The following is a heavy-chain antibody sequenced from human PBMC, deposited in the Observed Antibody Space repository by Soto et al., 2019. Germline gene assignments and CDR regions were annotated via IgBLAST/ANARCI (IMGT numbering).Heavy chain of an antibody. D-gene: IGHD1-26*01. CDR3: ARDIVGAALFDY. CDR2: IFSSGTT. CDR1: GVSVSSYY. Sequence: KPSETLSLTCTVSGVSVSSYYWSWVRQPAGKGLGWIGRIFSSGTTNYNPSLKSRVTMSLDTSNNQFSLKLSSVTAADTAVYFCARDIVGAALFDYWGQGALVTVSS. V-gene: IGHV4-4*07. J-gene: IGHJ4*02.